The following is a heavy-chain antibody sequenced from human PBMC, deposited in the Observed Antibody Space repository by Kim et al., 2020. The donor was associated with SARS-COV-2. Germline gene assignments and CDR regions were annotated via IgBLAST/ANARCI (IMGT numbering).Heavy chain of an antibody. D-gene: IGHD3-10*01. V-gene: IGHV4-31*02. J-gene: IGHJ4*02. Sequence: NPSLKSRVTISVDTSKNQFSLKLSSVTAADTAVYYCARANYYGSGGIFDYWGQGTLVTVSS. CDR3: ARANYYGSGGIFDY.